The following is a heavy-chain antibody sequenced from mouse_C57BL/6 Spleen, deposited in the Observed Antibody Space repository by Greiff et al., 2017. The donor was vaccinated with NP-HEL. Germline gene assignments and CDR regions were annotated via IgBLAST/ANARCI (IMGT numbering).Heavy chain of an antibody. Sequence: VQVVESGPGLVAPSQSLSITCTVSGFSLTSYAISWVRQPPGKGLEWLGVIWTGGGTNYNSALKSRLSISKDNSKSQVFLKMNSLQTDDTARYYCARTITTVVAKDAMDYWGQGTSVTVSS. D-gene: IGHD1-1*01. J-gene: IGHJ4*01. CDR1: GFSLTSYA. CDR2: IWTGGGT. V-gene: IGHV2-9-1*01. CDR3: ARTITTVVAKDAMDY.